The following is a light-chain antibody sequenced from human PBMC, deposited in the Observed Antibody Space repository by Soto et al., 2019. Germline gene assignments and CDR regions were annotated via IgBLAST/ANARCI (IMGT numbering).Light chain of an antibody. CDR1: QSVSST. CDR2: GPS. V-gene: IGKV3-15*01. CDR3: QQYSNWPPIT. Sequence: PGERATLSCRASQSVSSTLAWYQQKPSQAPRLLIYGPSTRATGIPARFSGSGSGTEFTLTISSLQAEDFAVYYCQQYSNWPPITFGQGTRLEIK. J-gene: IGKJ5*01.